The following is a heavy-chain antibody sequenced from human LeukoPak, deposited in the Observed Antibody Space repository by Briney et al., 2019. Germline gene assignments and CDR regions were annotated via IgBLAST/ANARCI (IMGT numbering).Heavy chain of an antibody. J-gene: IGHJ4*02. D-gene: IGHD6-19*01. CDR1: EFSVGSNY. CDR2: IYSGGST. V-gene: IGHV3-66*01. Sequence: GGSLRLSCAASEFSVGSNYMTWVRQAPGKGLEWVSLIYSGGSTYYADSVKGRFTISRDNSKNTLYLQMNSLRAEDTAVYYCARVNWYSSAFDYWGQGTLVTVSS. CDR3: ARVNWYSSAFDY.